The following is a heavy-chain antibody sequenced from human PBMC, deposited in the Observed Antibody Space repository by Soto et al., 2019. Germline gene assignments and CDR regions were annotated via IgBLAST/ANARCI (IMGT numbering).Heavy chain of an antibody. D-gene: IGHD3-10*01. CDR1: GFTFSSYS. Sequence: GGSLRLSCAASGFTFSSYSMNWVRQAPGKGLEWVSYISSSSSTIYYADSVKGRFTISRDNAKNSLYLQMNSLRDEDTAVYYCARDLRYYGSGSYRALRYFDYWGQGTLVTVSS. V-gene: IGHV3-48*02. J-gene: IGHJ4*02. CDR2: ISSSSSTI. CDR3: ARDLRYYGSGSYRALRYFDY.